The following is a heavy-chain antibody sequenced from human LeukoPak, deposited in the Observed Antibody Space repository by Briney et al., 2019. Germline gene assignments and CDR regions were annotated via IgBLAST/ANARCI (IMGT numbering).Heavy chain of an antibody. V-gene: IGHV3-74*03. J-gene: IGHJ5*02. CDR3: TRDYGA. CDR2: VNSDGFST. D-gene: IGHD4/OR15-4a*01. Sequence: GGSLRLSCAASGFTFSDYYMTWVRQAPGKGLVWVARVNSDGFSTTYADSVKGRFTISRDNTKNTLYLQMKRLRVEDTAVYYCTRDYGAWGQGTLVTVSS. CDR1: GFTFSDYY.